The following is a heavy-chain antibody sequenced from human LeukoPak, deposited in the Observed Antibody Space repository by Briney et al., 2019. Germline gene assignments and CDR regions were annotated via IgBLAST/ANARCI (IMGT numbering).Heavy chain of an antibody. Sequence: PGGSLTLSCPPSGLTLSSYAMHWVRQAPGKGLEYVSAISSNGGNTYYANSVKGRFTISRDNSKNTLYLQMGSLRAEDMAVYYCAKDRGYYYDSSGYSDYWGQGTLVTVSS. V-gene: IGHV3-64*01. CDR3: AKDRGYYYDSSGYSDY. CDR1: GLTLSSYA. CDR2: ISSNGGNT. J-gene: IGHJ4*02. D-gene: IGHD3-22*01.